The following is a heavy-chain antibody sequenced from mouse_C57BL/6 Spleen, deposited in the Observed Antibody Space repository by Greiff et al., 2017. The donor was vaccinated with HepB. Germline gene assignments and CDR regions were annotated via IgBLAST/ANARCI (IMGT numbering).Heavy chain of an antibody. CDR3: ARNLLYYAMDY. J-gene: IGHJ4*01. CDR1: GFSLTSYG. Sequence: VQGVESGPGLVQPSQSLSITCTVSGFSLTSYGVHWVRQSPGKGLEWLGVLWSGGSTDYNAAFISRLSISKYDSKSHVFFKMNSLQADDTAIYYCARNLLYYAMDYWGQGTSVTVSS. CDR2: LWSGGST. V-gene: IGHV2-2*01.